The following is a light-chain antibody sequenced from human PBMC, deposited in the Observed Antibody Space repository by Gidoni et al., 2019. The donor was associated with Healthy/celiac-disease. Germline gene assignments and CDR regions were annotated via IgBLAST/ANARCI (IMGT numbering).Light chain of an antibody. Sequence: QSALTQPASESGSPGQSITISCTGTSSDVGGYNYVSWYQQHPGKAPKLRIYDVSNRPSGVSNRFPCSKSGNTASLTISGLQAEDEADYYCSSYTSSSTLYVFGTGTKVTVL. J-gene: IGLJ1*01. V-gene: IGLV2-14*03. CDR2: DVS. CDR1: SSDVGGYNY. CDR3: SSYTSSSTLYV.